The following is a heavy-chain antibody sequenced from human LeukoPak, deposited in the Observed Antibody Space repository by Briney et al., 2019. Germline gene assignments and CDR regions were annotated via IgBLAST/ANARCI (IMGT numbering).Heavy chain of an antibody. Sequence: PGGSLRLSCVASGFTFSDYAMNWVRQAPGKGLEWVSTFKTNSGQVYYAESVRGRFTISRVNSKNTVYLEMSSLRAEDTAQYFCARSVPDYTRFDYWGQGALVTVSS. CDR2: FKTNSGQV. D-gene: IGHD4-11*01. V-gene: IGHV3-23*01. CDR3: ARSVPDYTRFDY. CDR1: GFTFSDYA. J-gene: IGHJ4*02.